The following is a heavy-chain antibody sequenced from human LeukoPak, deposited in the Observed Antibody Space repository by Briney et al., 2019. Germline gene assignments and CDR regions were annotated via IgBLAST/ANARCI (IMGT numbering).Heavy chain of an antibody. CDR3: AKTRRGSGSYYTNYYYYGMDV. V-gene: IGHV3-23*01. Sequence: PGGSLRLSCAASGFTFSSYAMSWVRRAPGKGLEWVSAISGSGGSTYYADSVKGRFTISRDNSKNTLYLQMNSLRAEDTAVYYCAKTRRGSGSYYTNYYYYGMDVWGQGTTVTVSS. J-gene: IGHJ6*02. CDR1: GFTFSSYA. D-gene: IGHD3-10*01. CDR2: ISGSGGST.